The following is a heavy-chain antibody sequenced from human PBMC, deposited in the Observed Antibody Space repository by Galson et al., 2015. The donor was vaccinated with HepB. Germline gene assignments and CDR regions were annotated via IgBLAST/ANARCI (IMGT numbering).Heavy chain of an antibody. Sequence: ETLSLTCTVSGGSISSYYWSWIRQPPGKGLEWIGYIYYSGSTNYNPSLKSRVTISVDTSKNQFSLKLSSVTAADTAVYYCARVSYDFWSGYYTEWYFDLWGCGTLVTVSS. CDR2: IYYSGST. CDR3: ARVSYDFWSGYYTEWYFDL. D-gene: IGHD3-3*01. CDR1: GGSISSYY. J-gene: IGHJ2*01. V-gene: IGHV4-59*01.